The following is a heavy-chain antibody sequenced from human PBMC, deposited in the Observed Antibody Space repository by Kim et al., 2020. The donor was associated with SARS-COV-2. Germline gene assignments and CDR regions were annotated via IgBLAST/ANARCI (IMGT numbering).Heavy chain of an antibody. CDR3: ADGDYFDY. V-gene: IGHV3-7*03. CDR1: GFPFSSYS. D-gene: IGHD3-10*01. J-gene: IGHJ4*02. Sequence: GGSLILSCAASGFPFSSYSMSWVRQAPGKGLEWVANIKEDGSEKNYVDSVKGRFTISRDNTKNSLYLQMNSLRAEDTAVYFCADGDYFDYWGQGTLVTVSS. CDR2: IKEDGSEK.